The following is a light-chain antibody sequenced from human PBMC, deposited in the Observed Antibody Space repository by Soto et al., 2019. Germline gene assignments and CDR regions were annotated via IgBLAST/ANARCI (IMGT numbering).Light chain of an antibody. V-gene: IGKV1-39*01. Sequence: DIQMTQSPSSLSASVGDRVTITCRASQSITSSFNWYQQKPRTAPKLLIYGASNLQSGVPSRFSGSKSGTDFTLTISCLQPEDFATYYCQQSYAFGQGTKLEIK. CDR2: GAS. J-gene: IGKJ2*01. CDR1: QSITSS. CDR3: QQSYA.